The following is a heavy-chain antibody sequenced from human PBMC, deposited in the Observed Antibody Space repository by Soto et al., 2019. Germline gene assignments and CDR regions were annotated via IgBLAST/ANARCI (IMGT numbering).Heavy chain of an antibody. V-gene: IGHV3-74*01. J-gene: IGHJ4*02. CDR1: GFTFSSYW. Sequence: EVQLVESGGGLVQPGGSLRLSCAASGFTFSSYWMHWVRQAPGKGLVWVSRINSDGSSTSYADSVKGRFTISRDNAKNTLYLQMNSLRAEDTAVYYCAKDRIVVVVAASFDYWGQGTLVTVSS. D-gene: IGHD2-15*01. CDR2: INSDGSST. CDR3: AKDRIVVVVAASFDY.